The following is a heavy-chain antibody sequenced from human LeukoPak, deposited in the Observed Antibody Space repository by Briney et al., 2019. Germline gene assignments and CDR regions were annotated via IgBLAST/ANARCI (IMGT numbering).Heavy chain of an antibody. J-gene: IGHJ6*02. CDR2: ISYDGSNK. Sequence: GGSLRLSCAASGFTFSSYGMHWVRQAPGKGLEWVAVISYDGSNKYYADSVKGRFTISRDNSKNTLYLQMNSLRAEDTAVYYCAREYSSSWRYYGMDVWGQGTTVTVSS. V-gene: IGHV3-30*19. D-gene: IGHD6-13*01. CDR3: AREYSSSWRYYGMDV. CDR1: GFTFSSYG.